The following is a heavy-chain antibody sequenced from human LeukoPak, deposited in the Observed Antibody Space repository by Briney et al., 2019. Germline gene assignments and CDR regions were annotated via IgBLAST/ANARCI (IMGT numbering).Heavy chain of an antibody. D-gene: IGHD4-17*01. J-gene: IGHJ4*02. V-gene: IGHV3-48*03. CDR1: GVXFSSYE. CDR3: ARTSYGDYAASVDC. CDR2: ISGSGSTR. Sequence: GGSLRLSCGASGVXFSSYEMSWVRHAPGGGRGWVSHISGSGSTRYYADSVKGRFTISTDNAKNSLSLQMNSLRAEDTAVYYCARTSYGDYAASVDCWGQGTLVTVSS.